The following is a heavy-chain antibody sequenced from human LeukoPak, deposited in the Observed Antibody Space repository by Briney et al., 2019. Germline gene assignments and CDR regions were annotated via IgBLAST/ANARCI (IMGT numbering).Heavy chain of an antibody. Sequence: GGTLRLSCAASGFTFSSYGMSWVRQAPRKGLEWVSVIYSGGSTYYADSVKGRFIISRDNSKNTLYLQMNSLRAEDTAVYYCASEGFGGPKRNAFDIWGQGTMVTVSS. J-gene: IGHJ3*02. CDR2: IYSGGST. CDR3: ASEGFGGPKRNAFDI. CDR1: GFTFSSYG. V-gene: IGHV3-53*01. D-gene: IGHD3-16*01.